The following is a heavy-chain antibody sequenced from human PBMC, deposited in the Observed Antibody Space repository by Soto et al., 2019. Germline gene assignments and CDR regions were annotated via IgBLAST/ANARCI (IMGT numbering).Heavy chain of an antibody. D-gene: IGHD1-26*01. V-gene: IGHV4-59*01. Sequence: QVLLQESGPGLVKPSETLSLTCTVSNVSITSSYWNWIRQPQGKGLEWIGFVYYTGTTKYNPSLKIRVTISVDRSKNEFSLKLTSVTTADTAFYFCARDFAGRGPFDPWGQGTLVNVSS. J-gene: IGHJ5*01. CDR3: ARDFAGRGPFDP. CDR1: NVSITSSY. CDR2: VYYTGTT.